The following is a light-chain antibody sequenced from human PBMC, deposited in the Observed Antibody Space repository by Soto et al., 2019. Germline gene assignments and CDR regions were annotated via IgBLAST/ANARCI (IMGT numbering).Light chain of an antibody. CDR1: QNVNSN. Sequence: IVMTQSPATLSVSPGERATLSCRASQNVNSNLAWYQQKPGQAPRLFIYRASNRANGIPARFSGSGSGTDFTLTISSLQSEDFAVYYCQHYNNWPPWTFGQGTKVEIK. CDR3: QHYNNWPPWT. CDR2: RAS. V-gene: IGKV3-15*01. J-gene: IGKJ1*01.